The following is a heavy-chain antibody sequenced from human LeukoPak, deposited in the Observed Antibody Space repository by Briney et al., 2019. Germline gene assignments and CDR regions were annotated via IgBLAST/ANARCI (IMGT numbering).Heavy chain of an antibody. CDR1: GFTFSSYS. J-gene: IGHJ4*02. D-gene: IGHD6-19*01. Sequence: GGSLRHSCAASGFTFSSYSMNWVRQAPGKGLEWVAVIWYDGSNKYYADSVKGRFTISRDNSKNTLYLQMNSLRAEDTAVYYCAKDSSGWYAIDYWGQGTLVTVSS. CDR3: AKDSSGWYAIDY. V-gene: IGHV3-33*06. CDR2: IWYDGSNK.